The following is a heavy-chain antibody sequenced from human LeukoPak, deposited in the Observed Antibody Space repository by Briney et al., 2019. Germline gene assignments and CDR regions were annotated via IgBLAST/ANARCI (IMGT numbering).Heavy chain of an antibody. CDR2: IYYSGST. CDR3: ARRRAYSNNWYAFDI. V-gene: IGHV4-39*01. J-gene: IGHJ3*02. D-gene: IGHD6-13*01. CDR1: GGSISSSSYY. Sequence: KPSETLSLTCTVSGGSISSSSYYWGWIRQPPGKGLEWIGNIYYSGSTYYKPSLKSRVTVSVGTSKNQFSLKLTSVTAADTAVYYCARRRAYSNNWYAFDIWGQGTMVTVSS.